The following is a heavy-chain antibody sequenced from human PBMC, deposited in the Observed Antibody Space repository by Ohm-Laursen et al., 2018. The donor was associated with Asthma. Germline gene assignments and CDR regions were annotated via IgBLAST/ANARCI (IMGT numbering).Heavy chain of an antibody. CDR1: GFTFSSYA. Sequence: SLRLSCAASGFTFSSYAMSWVRQAPGKGLEWVSAISGSGGSTYYADSVKGRFTISRDSAKNLVYLQMNDLRAEDTALYYCARIGPEWELPGREYSVHHWGQGTLVTVSS. CDR2: ISGSGGST. CDR3: ARIGPEWELPGREYSVHH. D-gene: IGHD1-26*01. V-gene: IGHV3-23*01. J-gene: IGHJ1*01.